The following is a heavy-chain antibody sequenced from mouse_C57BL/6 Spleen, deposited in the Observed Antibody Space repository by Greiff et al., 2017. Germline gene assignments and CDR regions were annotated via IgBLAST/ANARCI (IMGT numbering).Heavy chain of an antibody. CDR1: GYAFSSYW. V-gene: IGHV1-80*01. J-gene: IGHJ1*03. D-gene: IGHD2-4*01. CDR3: ARRDDYGDFDV. CDR2: IYPGDGDT. Sequence: VKLVESGAELVKPGASVTISCKASGYAFSSYWMNWVKQRPGKGLEWIGQIYPGDGDTNYNGKFKGKATLTADKSSSTAYMQLSSLTSEDSAVYFCARRDDYGDFDVWGTGTTVTVSS.